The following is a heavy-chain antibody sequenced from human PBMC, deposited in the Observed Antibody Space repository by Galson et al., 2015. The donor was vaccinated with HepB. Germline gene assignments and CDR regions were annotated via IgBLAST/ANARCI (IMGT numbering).Heavy chain of an antibody. V-gene: IGHV1-69*05. CDR2: IIPIFGTA. Sequence: SVKVSCKASGGTFSSYAISWVRQAPGQGLEWMGGIIPIFGTANYAQKFQGRVTMTTDTSTSTAYMELRSLRSDDTAVYYCARNTRRGVNLVDVWGQGTTVTVSS. J-gene: IGHJ6*02. D-gene: IGHD3-10*01. CDR3: ARNTRRGVNLVDV. CDR1: GGTFSSYA.